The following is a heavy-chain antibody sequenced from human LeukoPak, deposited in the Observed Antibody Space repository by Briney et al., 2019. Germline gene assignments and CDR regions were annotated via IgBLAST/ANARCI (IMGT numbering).Heavy chain of an antibody. CDR2: ISTNGGST. CDR3: GRIFNIWGTFRNT. D-gene: IGHD3-16*02. Sequence: GGSLRLSCAASGFTFSTYPMHWVRQAPGKGLEYVSSISTNGGSTYYANSVKGRFTISRDNSKNTLYLQVGSLRAEDMAVHYCGRIFNIWGTFRNTWGQGTQVTVSS. J-gene: IGHJ4*02. V-gene: IGHV3-64*01. CDR1: GFTFSTYP.